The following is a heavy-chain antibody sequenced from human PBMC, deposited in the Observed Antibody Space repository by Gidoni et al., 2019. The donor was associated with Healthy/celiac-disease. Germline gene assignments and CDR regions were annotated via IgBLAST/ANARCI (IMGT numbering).Heavy chain of an antibody. CDR3: ARGLLPVEAAATTDAFDI. Sequence: QVQLVESGGGVVQPGRSLRLSCAASGFTFSSYAMHWVRQAPGKGLEWVAVISYDGSNKYYADSVKGRFTISRDNSKNTLYLQMNSLRAEDTAVYYCARGLLPVEAAATTDAFDIWGQGTMVTVSS. CDR2: ISYDGSNK. J-gene: IGHJ3*02. CDR1: GFTFSSYA. D-gene: IGHD6-13*01. V-gene: IGHV3-30-3*01.